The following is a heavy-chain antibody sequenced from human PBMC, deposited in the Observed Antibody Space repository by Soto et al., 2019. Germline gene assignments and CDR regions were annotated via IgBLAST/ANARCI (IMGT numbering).Heavy chain of an antibody. Sequence: QVQLQQSGPGLVKPSQTLSLTCAISGDSVSSDSAAWNWIRQSPSRGLEWLGRTYYRSKWYNDYALSVKSRITINPDTSTNQFSPQLKSVTPEDTAVYYCARSPPVIGANWFDPWGQGTLVTVSS. CDR1: GDSVSSDSAA. D-gene: IGHD1-26*01. V-gene: IGHV6-1*01. CDR2: TYYRSKWYN. J-gene: IGHJ5*02. CDR3: ARSPPVIGANWFDP.